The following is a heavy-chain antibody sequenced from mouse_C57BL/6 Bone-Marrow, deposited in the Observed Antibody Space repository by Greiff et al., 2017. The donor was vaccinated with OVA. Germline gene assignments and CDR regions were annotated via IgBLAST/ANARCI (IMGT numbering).Heavy chain of an antibody. CDR2: INPNNGGT. J-gene: IGHJ4*01. CDR1: GYTFTDYY. D-gene: IGHD2-3*01. Sequence: VQLQQSGPELVKPGASVKISCKASGYTFTDYYMNWVKQSHGKSLEWIGDINPNNGGTSYNQKFKGKATLTVDKSSSTAYMELRSLTSEDSAVYYCERSYDGSVYYAMDYWGQGTSVTVSS. CDR3: ERSYDGSVYYAMDY. V-gene: IGHV1-26*01.